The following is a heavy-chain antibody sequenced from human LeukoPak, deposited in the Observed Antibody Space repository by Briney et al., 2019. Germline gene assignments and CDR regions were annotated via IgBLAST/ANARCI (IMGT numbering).Heavy chain of an antibody. CDR2: INHSGST. CDR3: VRGLPPTRDLYCYYMDV. J-gene: IGHJ6*03. D-gene: IGHD3-16*01. CDR1: GVSIRSGSYY. V-gene: IGHV4-39*07. Sequence: PSETLSLTCNVSGVSIRSGSYYWSWIRQPPGKGLEWIGEINHSGSTNYSPSLKSRVTISIDTSKNQFSLKVSSVTAADTAVYYCVRGLPPTRDLYCYYMDVWGKGTTVTVSS.